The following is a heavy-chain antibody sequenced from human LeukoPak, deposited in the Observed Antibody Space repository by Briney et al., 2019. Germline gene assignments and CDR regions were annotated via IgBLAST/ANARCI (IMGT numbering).Heavy chain of an antibody. CDR3: ARGGSRLLTSYIFDY. D-gene: IGHD3-16*01. Sequence: GGSLRLSCAASGSTFSRYWMSWVRQAPGKGLEWVANIKQDGSEKYYADSVKGRFTIFRDNAKNSLYVQVNSLRAEDTAVYYCARGGSRLLTSYIFDYWGQGTLVAVSS. CDR1: GSTFSRYW. CDR2: IKQDGSEK. V-gene: IGHV3-7*01. J-gene: IGHJ4*02.